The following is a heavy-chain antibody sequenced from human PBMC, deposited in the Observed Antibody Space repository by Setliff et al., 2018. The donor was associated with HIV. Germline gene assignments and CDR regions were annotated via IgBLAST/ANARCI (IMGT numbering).Heavy chain of an antibody. CDR2: IYYSGST. CDR1: GVSTSSSSYY. CDR3: ARRLGYCSGGSCRTPSDY. Sequence: LSLTCIVSGVSTSSSSYYWGWIRQPPGKGLDWIGYIYYSGSTYYNPSLKSRVTISVDTSKNQFSLKLSSVTAADTAVYYCARRLGYCSGGSCRTPSDYWGQGTLVTVSS. J-gene: IGHJ4*02. D-gene: IGHD2-15*01. V-gene: IGHV4-39*01.